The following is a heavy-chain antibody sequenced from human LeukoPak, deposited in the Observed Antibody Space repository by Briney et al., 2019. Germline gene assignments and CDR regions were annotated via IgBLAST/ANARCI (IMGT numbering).Heavy chain of an antibody. D-gene: IGHD1-1*01. J-gene: IGHJ4*02. V-gene: IGHV3-23*01. Sequence: GGSLRLSCAASGFAFSSHAMCWVRQAPGKGLEWVSSIDISGGSTYYADSAEGRFTISRDNSKNTLYLQMNGLRVEDTALNYCANEVRPNDYWGQGTLVTVSS. CDR2: IDISGGST. CDR1: GFAFSSHA. CDR3: ANEVRPNDY.